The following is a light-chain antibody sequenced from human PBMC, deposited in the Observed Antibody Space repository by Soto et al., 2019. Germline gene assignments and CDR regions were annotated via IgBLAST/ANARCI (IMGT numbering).Light chain of an antibody. CDR2: EAT. CDR1: ISDVGSYNL. Sequence: QSALTQPASVSGSPGQSSTISCTGRISDVGSYNLVSWYQHHPGKVPKVIIYEATKRPSGGSSRFSGSKSPNAASLTISGLQAEDEADYYCCSYAGNSRTFGSGTKVTVL. V-gene: IGLV2-23*01. J-gene: IGLJ1*01. CDR3: CSYAGNSRT.